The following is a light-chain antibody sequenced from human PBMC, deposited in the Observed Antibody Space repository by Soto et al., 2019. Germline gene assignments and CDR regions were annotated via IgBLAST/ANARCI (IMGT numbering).Light chain of an antibody. J-gene: IGLJ1*01. CDR3: SLHTSTDRLV. Sequence: QSALTQPASVSGSPGQSITISCTGSSSDVGDYDFVAWYQQSPGEAPKVMIYDVTSRPSGVSNRFSGSKSGNTASLTISGLQAEDEADYHRSLHTSTDRLVFGIGTKVTV. CDR2: DVT. V-gene: IGLV2-14*01. CDR1: SSDVGDYDF.